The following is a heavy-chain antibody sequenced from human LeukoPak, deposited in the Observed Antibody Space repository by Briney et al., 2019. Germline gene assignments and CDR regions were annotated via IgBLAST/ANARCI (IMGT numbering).Heavy chain of an antibody. CDR1: GGSISSYY. Sequence: SETLSLTCTVSGGSISSYYWSWIRQPAGKGLEWIGRIYISGSTNYNPSLKSRVTISVDTSKNQFSLKLSSVTAADTAVYYCASAIAAAGGRGTVAYWGQGTLVTVSS. D-gene: IGHD6-13*01. V-gene: IGHV4-4*07. J-gene: IGHJ4*02. CDR3: ASAIAAAGGRGTVAY. CDR2: IYISGST.